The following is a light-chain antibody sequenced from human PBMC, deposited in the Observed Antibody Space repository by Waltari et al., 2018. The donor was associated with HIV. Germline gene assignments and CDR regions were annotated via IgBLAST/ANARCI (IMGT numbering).Light chain of an antibody. CDR1: QSLLYGSNNKNR. J-gene: IGKJ4*01. Sequence: DIVMTQSPDSLSVSLGERATINCKSSQSLLYGSNNKNRLAWYQQRPGQPPKLLISWASTRESGVPDRFSGSGSGTDFTLTINSLQAEDVAVYYGQQFYLSPPLTFGGGTKVEIK. CDR2: WAS. V-gene: IGKV4-1*01. CDR3: QQFYLSPPLT.